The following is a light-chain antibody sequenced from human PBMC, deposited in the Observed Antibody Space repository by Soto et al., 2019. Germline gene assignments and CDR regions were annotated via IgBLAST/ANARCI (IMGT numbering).Light chain of an antibody. CDR2: AAS. Sequence: DIQMTQSPASLSASIGDRVIITCRASQSISNYLNWYQHKPGRAPKFLIYAASSLQSGVPSRFSGSGSGTDFTLTISSLQREYFATYFCPQSFSSSWTFGQGTKVDIK. CDR3: PQSFSSSWT. CDR1: QSISNY. V-gene: IGKV1-39*01. J-gene: IGKJ1*01.